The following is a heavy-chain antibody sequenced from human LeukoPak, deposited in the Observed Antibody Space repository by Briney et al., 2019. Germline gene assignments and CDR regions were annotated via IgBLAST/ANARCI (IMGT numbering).Heavy chain of an antibody. CDR3: ARHRWELLRAFDI. Sequence: SETLSLTCTVSVGSISSSSYYSGWIRQPPGKGLEWIGSIYYSGSTYYNPSLKSRVTISVDTSKNQFSLKLSSVTAADTAVYYCARHRWELLRAFDIWGQGTMVTVSS. CDR1: VGSISSSSYY. D-gene: IGHD1-26*01. CDR2: IYYSGST. V-gene: IGHV4-39*01. J-gene: IGHJ3*02.